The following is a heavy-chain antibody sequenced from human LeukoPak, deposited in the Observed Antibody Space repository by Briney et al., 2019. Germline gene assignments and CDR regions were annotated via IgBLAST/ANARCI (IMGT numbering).Heavy chain of an antibody. CDR3: ARGSSNTGFAF. D-gene: IGHD1-14*01. J-gene: IGHJ4*02. CDR1: GFTFDDYA. Sequence: GGSLRLSCAASGFTFDDYAMHWVRQAPGKGLEWVSGISWNSGSIGYADSVKGRFTISRDNAKNSLYLQMNSLRAEDTAVYYCARGSSNTGFAFWGQGTLVTVSS. CDR2: ISWNSGSI. V-gene: IGHV3-9*01.